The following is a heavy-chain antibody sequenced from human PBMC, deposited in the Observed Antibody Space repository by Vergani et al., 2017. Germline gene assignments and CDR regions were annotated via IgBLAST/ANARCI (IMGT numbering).Heavy chain of an antibody. D-gene: IGHD3-10*01. CDR2: INPNSGGT. V-gene: IGHV1-2*02. CDR3: ARVSGKGKYGXGSQSPYYYYGMDV. J-gene: IGHJ6*02. Sequence: QVQLVQSGAEVKKPGASVQVSCKASGYTFTGYYMHWVRQAPGQGLEWMGWINPNSGGTNYAQKFQGRVTMTRDTSISTAYMELSMLRSDDTAVYYCARVSGKGKYGXGSQSPYYYYGMDVWGQGTTVTVSS. CDR1: GYTFTGYY.